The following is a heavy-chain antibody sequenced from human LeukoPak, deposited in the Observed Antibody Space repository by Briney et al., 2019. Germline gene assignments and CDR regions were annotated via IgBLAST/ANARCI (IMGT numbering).Heavy chain of an antibody. D-gene: IGHD3-22*01. V-gene: IGHV4-34*01. CDR1: GGSFSGYY. CDR3: ARASSGYYHLFDP. J-gene: IGHJ5*02. CDR2: INHSGST. Sequence: IPSETLSLTCAVYGGSFSGYYWSWLRQPPGKGLEWIGEINHSGSTNYNPSLKSRVTISVGTSKNQFSLKLSSVTAADTAVYYCARASSGYYHLFDPWGQGTLVTVSS.